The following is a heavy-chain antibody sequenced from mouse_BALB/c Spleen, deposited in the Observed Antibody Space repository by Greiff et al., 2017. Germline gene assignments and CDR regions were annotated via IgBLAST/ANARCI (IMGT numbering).Heavy chain of an antibody. V-gene: IGHV5-12-1*01. CDR1: GFAFSSYD. CDR3: ARRGLYYFDD. Sequence: EVQLVESGGGLVKPGGSLKLSCAASGFAFSSYDMSWVRQTPEKRLEWVAYISSGGGSTYYPDTVKGRFTISRDNAKNTLYLQMSSLKSEDTAMYYCARRGLYYFDDWGQGTTLTVSS. J-gene: IGHJ2*01. CDR2: ISSGGGST.